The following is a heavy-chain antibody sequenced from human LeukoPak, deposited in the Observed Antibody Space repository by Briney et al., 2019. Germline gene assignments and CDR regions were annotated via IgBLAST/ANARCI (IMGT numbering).Heavy chain of an antibody. CDR1: GGSFSGYY. CDR2: INHSGST. Sequence: SSETLSLTCAVYGGSFSGYYWSWIRQPPGKGLEWIGEINHSGSTNYNPSLKSRVTISVDTSKNQFSLKLSSVTAADTAVYYCASQGSSSSWFDPWGQGTLVTVSS. J-gene: IGHJ5*02. V-gene: IGHV4-34*01. CDR3: ASQGSSSSWFDP.